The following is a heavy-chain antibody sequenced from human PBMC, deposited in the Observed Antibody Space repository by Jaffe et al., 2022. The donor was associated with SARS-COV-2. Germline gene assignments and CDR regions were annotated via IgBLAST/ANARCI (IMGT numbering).Heavy chain of an antibody. CDR1: GFTFSNYA. V-gene: IGHV3-23*04. CDR2: IGSGGSSIFYTDT. CDR3: VKDHGGSGRMN. Sequence: EVQLVESGGDLVQPGGSLRLSCAASGFTFSNYAMSWVRQAPGKGLEWVSLIGSGGSSIFYTDTFYADSVEGRFTISRDNSKNTLFLQMDSLRAEDTALYYCVKDHGGSGRMNWGQGTLVTVSS. D-gene: IGHD3-10*01. J-gene: IGHJ4*02.